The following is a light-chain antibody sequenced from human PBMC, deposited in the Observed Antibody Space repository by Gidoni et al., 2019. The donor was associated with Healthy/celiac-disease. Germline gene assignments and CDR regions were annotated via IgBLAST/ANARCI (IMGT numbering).Light chain of an antibody. CDR2: DAS. J-gene: IGKJ2*01. Sequence: DIQMTPSPSTLSASVGDRVTITCRASQSISSWLAWYQQKPGKAPKLLIYDASSLESGVPSRFSGSGPGTEFTLTISSLQPDDFATYYCQQYNSYSYTFGQGTKLEIK. CDR1: QSISSW. CDR3: QQYNSYSYT. V-gene: IGKV1-5*01.